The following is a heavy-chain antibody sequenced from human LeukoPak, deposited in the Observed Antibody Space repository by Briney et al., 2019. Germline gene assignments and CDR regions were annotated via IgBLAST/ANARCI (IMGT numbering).Heavy chain of an antibody. CDR1: GGSISSYY. Sequence: ESSETLSLTCTVSGGSISSYYWRWMREPPGKGLEWIGYIYTSGSTNYNPSLKSRVTISVDTSKNQFSLKLSSVTAADTAVFFCARDPDTAMAQSDYWGQGTLVTVSS. V-gene: IGHV4-4*09. CDR2: IYTSGST. J-gene: IGHJ4*02. CDR3: ARDPDTAMAQSDY. D-gene: IGHD5-18*01.